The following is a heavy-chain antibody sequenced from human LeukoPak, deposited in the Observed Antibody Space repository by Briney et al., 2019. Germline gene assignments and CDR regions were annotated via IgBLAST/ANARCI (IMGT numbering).Heavy chain of an antibody. D-gene: IGHD6-6*01. J-gene: IGHJ4*02. V-gene: IGHV1-2*02. CDR2: INPNSGGT. Sequence: ASVKVSCKASGCTFTGYYMHWVRQAPGQGLEWMGWINPNSGGTNCAQKFQGRVTMTRDTSISTAYMELSRLRSDDTAVYYCAREEYSSSSFDYWGQGTLVTVSS. CDR1: GCTFTGYY. CDR3: AREEYSSSSFDY.